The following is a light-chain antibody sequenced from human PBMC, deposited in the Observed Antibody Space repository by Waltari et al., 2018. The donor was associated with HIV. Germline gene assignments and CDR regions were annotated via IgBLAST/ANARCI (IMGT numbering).Light chain of an antibody. Sequence: EIVLTQSPATLSLSPGERATLSCRASQSVFNYLAWYQQKPGQAPRLLIYDASNRATGIPARFSASGSGTDFTLTISSLEPEDFAVYFCQQRTKWPTFGGGTKVEIK. CDR2: DAS. J-gene: IGKJ4*01. V-gene: IGKV3-11*01. CDR1: QSVFNY. CDR3: QQRTKWPT.